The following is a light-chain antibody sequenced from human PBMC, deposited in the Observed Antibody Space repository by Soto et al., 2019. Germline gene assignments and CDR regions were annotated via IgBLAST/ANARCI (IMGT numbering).Light chain of an antibody. CDR2: DVT. CDR3: CSYGGSFPDV. V-gene: IGLV2-11*01. J-gene: IGLJ1*01. CDR1: SRDVGGYDY. Sequence: QSVLTQPPSVSGAPGQSVTTTCTGTSRDVGGYDYVSWYQQHTGTAPTLLIYDVTKRPSGVPDRFSGSKSGNTASLTISGLQAEDEAAFFCCSYGGSFPDVFGTGTKVTVL.